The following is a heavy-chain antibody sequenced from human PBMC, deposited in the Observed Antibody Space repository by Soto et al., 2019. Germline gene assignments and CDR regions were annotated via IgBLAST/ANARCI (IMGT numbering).Heavy chain of an antibody. Sequence: PGGSLRLSCSASGFTFSSYWMHWVRQAPGKGLVWVSRINTDGSSTSYADSVKGRFTISRDNAKNTLYLQMNSLRAEDTAVYYCARFGNYYDSSGYKYWGQGILVTVSS. CDR2: INTDGSST. V-gene: IGHV3-74*01. D-gene: IGHD3-22*01. CDR3: ARFGNYYDSSGYKY. CDR1: GFTFSSYW. J-gene: IGHJ4*02.